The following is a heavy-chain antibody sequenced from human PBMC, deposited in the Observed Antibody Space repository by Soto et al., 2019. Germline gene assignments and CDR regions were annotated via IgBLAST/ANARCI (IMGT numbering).Heavy chain of an antibody. Sequence: PGGSLRLSCAASGFTFSDYYMSWIRQAPGKGLEWVSYISSSSSYTNYADSVKGRFTISRDNAKNSLYLQMNSLRAEDTAVYYCARDGNYYDSSGYAHFDYWGQGTLVTVSS. D-gene: IGHD3-22*01. CDR2: ISSSSSYT. J-gene: IGHJ4*02. V-gene: IGHV3-11*06. CDR1: GFTFSDYY. CDR3: ARDGNYYDSSGYAHFDY.